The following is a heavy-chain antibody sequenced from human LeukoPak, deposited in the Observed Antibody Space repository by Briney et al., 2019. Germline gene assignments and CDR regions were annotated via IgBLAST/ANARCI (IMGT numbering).Heavy chain of an antibody. Sequence: ASVKVSCKASGGPFRSYVFSWVRQAPGQGLEWMGDIIPMFGTTSYAQHFQGRLTITADESTGTAYMELSSLTSDDTAVYFCARDKGYCSGGACYMFHNRGQGTLVTVSS. CDR2: IIPMFGTT. CDR3: ARDKGYCSGGACYMFHN. D-gene: IGHD2-15*01. CDR1: GGPFRSYV. V-gene: IGHV1-69*13. J-gene: IGHJ4*02.